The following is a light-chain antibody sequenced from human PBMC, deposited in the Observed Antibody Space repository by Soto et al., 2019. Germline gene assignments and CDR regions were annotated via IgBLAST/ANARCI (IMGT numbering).Light chain of an antibody. CDR3: SSYTSRTTSVV. V-gene: IGLV2-14*01. CDR2: EVS. J-gene: IGLJ2*01. Sequence: QSALTQPASVSGSPGQSITISCTGTTSDIGGHKYVSWYQQHPDKAPKVLIFEVSNRPSGISDRFSGSKSGNTASLTISGLQAEDEADYYCSSYTSRTTSVVFGGGTKLTVL. CDR1: TSDIGGHKY.